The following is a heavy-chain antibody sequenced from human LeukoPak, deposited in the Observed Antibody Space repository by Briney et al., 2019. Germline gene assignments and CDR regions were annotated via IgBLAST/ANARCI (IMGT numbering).Heavy chain of an antibody. D-gene: IGHD3-9*01. V-gene: IGHV1-69*06. J-gene: IGHJ3*02. Sequence: SVKVSCKASGGTFSSYAISWVRQAPGQGLEWMGGIIPIFGTANYAQKFQGRVTITADKSTSTAYMELSSLRSEDTAVYYCARVRSYYDILTGYPDDAFDIWGQGTMVTVSS. CDR3: ARVRSYYDILTGYPDDAFDI. CDR2: IIPIFGTA. CDR1: GGTFSSYA.